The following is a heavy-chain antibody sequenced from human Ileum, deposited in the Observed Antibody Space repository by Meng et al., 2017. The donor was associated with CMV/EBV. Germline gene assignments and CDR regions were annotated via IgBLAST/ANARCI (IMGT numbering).Heavy chain of an antibody. V-gene: IGHV4-4*07. CDR2: IYTGGPT. Sequence: QSDLPASAPGLVKPLVTLSPPSTVSSASISPYYWTWIRQPAGKGLEWIGRIYTGGPTDYNPSLKSRVTMSVDTSKNQFFLNLSSVTAADTAVYYCARGQTVRGFEYWGLGILVTVSS. CDR3: ARGQTVRGFEY. J-gene: IGHJ4*02. CDR1: SASISPYY. D-gene: IGHD3-10*01.